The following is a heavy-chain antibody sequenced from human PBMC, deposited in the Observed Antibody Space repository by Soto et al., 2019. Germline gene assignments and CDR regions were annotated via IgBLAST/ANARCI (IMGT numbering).Heavy chain of an antibody. Sequence: QVQLQESGPGLVKPSQTLSLTCTVSGGSISSGGYYWSWIRQHPGKGLEWIGYIYYSGSTYYNPSLKSRVTISVDTSKNQFSLKLSSVTAADTAVYYCASAPLWFGESYPYNQYYFDYWGQVTLVTVSS. CDR1: GGSISSGGYY. V-gene: IGHV4-31*03. D-gene: IGHD3-10*01. J-gene: IGHJ4*02. CDR3: ASAPLWFGESYPYNQYYFDY. CDR2: IYYSGST.